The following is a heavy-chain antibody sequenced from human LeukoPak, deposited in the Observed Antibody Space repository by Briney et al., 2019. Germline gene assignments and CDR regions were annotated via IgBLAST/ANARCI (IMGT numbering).Heavy chain of an antibody. CDR1: GFTFSSYA. CDR3: AKDRSGGSYYDY. J-gene: IGHJ4*02. D-gene: IGHD1-26*01. Sequence: PGGSLRLSCAASGFTFSSYAMSWVRQAPGKGLEWVSAISGRGGSTYYADSVKGRFTISRDNSKNTLYLQMNSLRAEDTAVYYCAKDRSGGSYYDYWGQGTLVTVSS. CDR2: ISGRGGST. V-gene: IGHV3-23*01.